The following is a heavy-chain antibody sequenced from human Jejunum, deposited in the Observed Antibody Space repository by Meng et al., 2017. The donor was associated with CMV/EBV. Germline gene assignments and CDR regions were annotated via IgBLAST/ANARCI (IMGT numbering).Heavy chain of an antibody. D-gene: IGHD2-15*01. CDR3: ARDSLSGGSNF. CDR2: ADYSGA. Sequence: CTVSGDSVSSRGHYWSWIRQPAGRGLEWIGYADYSGANYHSSLESRVTISVDISKNQISLTMRSVTAADTAVYFCARDSLSGGSNFWGPGTLVTVSS. CDR1: GDSVSSRGHY. V-gene: IGHV4-61*08. J-gene: IGHJ4*02.